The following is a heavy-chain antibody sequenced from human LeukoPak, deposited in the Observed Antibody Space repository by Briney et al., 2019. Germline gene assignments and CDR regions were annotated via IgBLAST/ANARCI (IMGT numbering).Heavy chain of an antibody. V-gene: IGHV4-30-4*01. Sequence: SETLSLTCTVSGGSISSGDYYWSWIRQPPGKGLEWIGYIYYSGSTYYNPSLKSRVTISVDTSKNQFSLKLSSVTAADTAVYYCAVVVTAIPNWFDPWGQGTLVTVSS. CDR1: GGSISSGDYY. CDR2: IYYSGST. CDR3: AVVVTAIPNWFDP. D-gene: IGHD2-21*02. J-gene: IGHJ5*02.